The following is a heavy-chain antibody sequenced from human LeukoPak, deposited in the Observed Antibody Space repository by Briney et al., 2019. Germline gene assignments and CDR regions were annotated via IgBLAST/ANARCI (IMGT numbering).Heavy chain of an antibody. V-gene: IGHV5-51*01. J-gene: IGHJ5*02. Sequence: GESLKISCKGSGYSFTSYWIGWVRQMPGKGLEWMGIIYPGDSDTRYSPSFQGQVTISADKSISTAYLQWSSLKASDTAMYYCARRDIAAAGNNWFDPWGQGTLVTVSS. CDR2: IYPGDSDT. CDR3: ARRDIAAAGNNWFDP. CDR1: GYSFTSYW. D-gene: IGHD6-13*01.